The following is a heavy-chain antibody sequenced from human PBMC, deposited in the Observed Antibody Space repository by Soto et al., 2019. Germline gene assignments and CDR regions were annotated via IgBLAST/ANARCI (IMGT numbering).Heavy chain of an antibody. CDR2: ISANGQGI. Sequence: GGSLRLSCAASGFTFNNYAMSWVRQAPGKGLEWVSAISANGQGIYYADSVKGRFIISRDSSKNTVFLHMDSLTAEDTAVYYCAKDRNYPRDQFHNWGQGTLVSVSS. CDR1: GFTFNNYA. CDR3: AKDRNYPRDQFHN. D-gene: IGHD1-7*01. J-gene: IGHJ4*02. V-gene: IGHV3-23*01.